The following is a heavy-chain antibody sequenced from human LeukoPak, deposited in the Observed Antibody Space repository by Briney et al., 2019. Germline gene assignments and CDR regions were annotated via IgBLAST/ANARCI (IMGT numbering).Heavy chain of an antibody. J-gene: IGHJ4*02. CDR3: ARPYFYDSSGSFDY. D-gene: IGHD3-22*01. CDR2: INPNSGGT. Sequence: ASVKVSCKASGYTFTGYYMHWVRQAPGQGLEWMGWINPNSGGTNYAQKFQGRVTMTRDTSISTAYMELSRLRSDDTAVYYCARPYFYDSSGSFDYWGQGTLVTLSS. CDR1: GYTFTGYY. V-gene: IGHV1-2*02.